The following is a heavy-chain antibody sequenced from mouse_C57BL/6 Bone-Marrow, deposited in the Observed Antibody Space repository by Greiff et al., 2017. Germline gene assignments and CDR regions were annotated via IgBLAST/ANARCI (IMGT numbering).Heavy chain of an antibody. CDR2: IYPGSGST. CDR3: ARRVGAWFAY. CDR1: GYTFTSYW. J-gene: IGHJ3*01. Sequence: QVQLQQPGAELVKPGASVKMSCKASGYTFTSYWITWVKQRPGHGLAWIGDIYPGSGSTNYNEKFKSKATLTVDTSSSTAYMQLSSLTSEDSAVYYCARRVGAWFAYWGQGTLVTGSA. D-gene: IGHD1-1*01. V-gene: IGHV1-55*01.